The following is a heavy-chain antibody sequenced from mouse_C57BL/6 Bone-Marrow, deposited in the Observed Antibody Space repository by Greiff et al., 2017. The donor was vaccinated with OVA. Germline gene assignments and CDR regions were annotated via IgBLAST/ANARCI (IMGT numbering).Heavy chain of an antibody. D-gene: IGHD2-4*01. J-gene: IGHJ2*01. CDR2: IYPRDGST. Sequence: VQVVESGAELARPGASVKISCKVSGYTFTDHTIHWMKQRPEQGLEWIGYIYPRDGSTKYNEKFKGKATLTADKSSSTAYMQLNSLTSEDSAVYFCARVCDYDSFDYWGQGTTLTVSS. V-gene: IGHV1-78*01. CDR3: ARVCDYDSFDY. CDR1: GYTFTDHT.